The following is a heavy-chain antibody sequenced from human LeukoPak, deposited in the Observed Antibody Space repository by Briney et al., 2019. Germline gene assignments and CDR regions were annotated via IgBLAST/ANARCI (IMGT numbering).Heavy chain of an antibody. CDR1: GFTFSTYS. Sequence: GGSLRLSSAASGFTFSTYSMNWVPQAPGKGLEWVSSITSPVGRIYYADSLKGRITISRDNARSSLYLQMNNLRAEDTAVYYCATDGRSSGWYGFDYWGQGTLVTVSS. CDR2: ITSPVGRI. D-gene: IGHD6-19*01. CDR3: ATDGRSSGWYGFDY. V-gene: IGHV3-21*01. J-gene: IGHJ4*02.